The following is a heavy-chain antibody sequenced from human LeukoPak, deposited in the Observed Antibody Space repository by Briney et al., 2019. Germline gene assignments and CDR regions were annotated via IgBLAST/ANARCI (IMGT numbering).Heavy chain of an antibody. V-gene: IGHV1-8*01. J-gene: IGHJ4*02. CDR1: GYTFTSYD. CDR3: ARDRSGYSPFDY. D-gene: IGHD3-3*01. CDR2: MNPNSGNT. Sequence: ASVKVSCKASGYTFTSYDINWVRQATGQGLEWMGWMNPNSGNTGYAQKFQGRVTMTRNTSISTAYMELSSLRSEDTAVYYCARDRSGYSPFDYWGQGTLVTVSS.